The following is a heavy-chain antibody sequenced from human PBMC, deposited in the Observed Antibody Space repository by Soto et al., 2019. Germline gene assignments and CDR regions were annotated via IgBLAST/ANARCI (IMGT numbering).Heavy chain of an antibody. J-gene: IGHJ6*02. CDR1: GYTFTSHY. D-gene: IGHD3-22*01. CDR2: INPNSSGT. V-gene: IGHV1-2*02. Sequence: ASVKVSCKASGYTFTSHYIHWVQQAPGQGLEWLGWINPNSSGTVYAQKFQGRVTMTRDTSLTTVYMQLNRLTADDTAVYYCARDLIVDGPDNYAMDVWGQGTTVTVSS. CDR3: ARDLIVDGPDNYAMDV.